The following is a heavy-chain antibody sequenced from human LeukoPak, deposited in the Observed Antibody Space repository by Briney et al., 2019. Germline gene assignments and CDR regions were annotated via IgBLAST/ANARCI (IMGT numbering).Heavy chain of an antibody. CDR2: ISYDGSNK. CDR1: GFTFSSYG. J-gene: IGHJ3*02. CDR3: AKGVRGIAAADDAFDI. D-gene: IGHD6-13*01. Sequence: GGSLRLSCAASGFTFSSYGVHWVRQAPGKGLEWVAVISYDGSNKYYADSVKGQFTISRDNSKNTLYLQMNSLRAEDTAVYYCAKGVRGIAAADDAFDIWGQGTMVTISS. V-gene: IGHV3-30*18.